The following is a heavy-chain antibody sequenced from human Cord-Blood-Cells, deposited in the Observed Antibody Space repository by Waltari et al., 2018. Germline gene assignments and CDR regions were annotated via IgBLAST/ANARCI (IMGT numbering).Heavy chain of an antibody. CDR2: ISGSGGST. V-gene: IGHV3-23*01. CDR1: GFTFSSYA. J-gene: IGHJ3*02. Sequence: EVQLLESGGGLVQPGGSLGLSCAASGFTFSSYAMSWVRQAPGKGLEWVSAISGSGGSTYYADSVKGRFTISRDNSKNTLYLQMNSLRAEDTAVYYCAKGGGGRDAFDIWGQGTMVTVSS. CDR3: AKGGGGRDAFDI.